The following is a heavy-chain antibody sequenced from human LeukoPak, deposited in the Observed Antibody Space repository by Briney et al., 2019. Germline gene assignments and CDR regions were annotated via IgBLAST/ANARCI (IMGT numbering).Heavy chain of an antibody. CDR1: GGSISTYY. D-gene: IGHD3-9*01. Sequence: SETLSLTCTVSGGSISTYYWSWIRQPPGKGLEWIGYIYYSGSTNYSPSLKSRVTVSVDTSKNQFSLTLSSVTAADTAVYYCARVRPDYDILTGFGMDVWGQGTTVTVSS. J-gene: IGHJ6*02. CDR2: IYYSGST. V-gene: IGHV4-59*01. CDR3: ARVRPDYDILTGFGMDV.